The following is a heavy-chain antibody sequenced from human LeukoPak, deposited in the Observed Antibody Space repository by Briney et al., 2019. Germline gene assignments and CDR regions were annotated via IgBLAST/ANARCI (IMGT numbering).Heavy chain of an antibody. CDR2: IRYDESIK. D-gene: IGHD5-12*01. CDR3: AKPPRGRLRLPMFFEH. J-gene: IGHJ4*02. CDR1: GFSFSTFD. Sequence: GGSLRLSCAAAGFSFSTFDMHWVRQAPGKGLEWVAFIRYDESIKYYGDSVKGRLTISRDIHKNTLYLQMNSLRVEDTAVYYCAKPPRGRLRLPMFFEHWGQGTVVTVSS. V-gene: IGHV3-30*02.